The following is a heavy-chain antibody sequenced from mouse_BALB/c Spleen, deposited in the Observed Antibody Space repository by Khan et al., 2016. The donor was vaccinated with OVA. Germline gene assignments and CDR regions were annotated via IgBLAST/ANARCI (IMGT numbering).Heavy chain of an antibody. V-gene: IGHV14-3*02. CDR1: GFNIKDTY. D-gene: IGHD2-10*01. CDR3: ATFYGNPFAF. CDR2: IDPPNDDS. J-gene: IGHJ3*01. Sequence: EVQLHQSGAELVKPGASVKLSCSASGFNIKDTYIHWMKQRPEQGLEWIGRIDPPNDDSKYGPKFQAKATLTADTSSNTAYLQLSSLTSEDTAVYYCATFYGNPFAFWGQGTLVSVSA.